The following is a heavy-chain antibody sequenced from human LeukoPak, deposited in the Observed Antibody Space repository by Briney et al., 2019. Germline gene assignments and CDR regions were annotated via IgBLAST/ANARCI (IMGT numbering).Heavy chain of an antibody. CDR1: GFTFTTFW. V-gene: IGHV3-74*01. CDR3: AKRVAAAGTGVALDY. J-gene: IGHJ4*02. Sequence: PGGSLRLSCATSGFTFTTFWMHWVRQAPGKGLVWVSRINHDGNSANYADSVKGRFTISRDNSKNTLYLQMNSLRADDTAVYYCAKRVAAAGTGVALDYWGQGTLVTVSS. CDR2: INHDGNSA. D-gene: IGHD6-13*01.